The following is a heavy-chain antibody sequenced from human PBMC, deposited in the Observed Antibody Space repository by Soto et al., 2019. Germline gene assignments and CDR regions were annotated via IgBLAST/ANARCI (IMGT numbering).Heavy chain of an antibody. D-gene: IGHD2-21*01. J-gene: IGHJ4*02. CDR3: ETFDVNLTAVALYGKAY. Sequence: ASLRVSCKVSGYTHTELSMHWVRQAPGKGLEWMRGFDPEDGGTIYAQKFQGRVNVTEDTSTDIAYMGRSIPRSTDTGVYYCETFDVNLTAVALYGKAYWGQRTLDTV. CDR1: GYTHTELS. CDR2: FDPEDGGT. V-gene: IGHV1-24*01.